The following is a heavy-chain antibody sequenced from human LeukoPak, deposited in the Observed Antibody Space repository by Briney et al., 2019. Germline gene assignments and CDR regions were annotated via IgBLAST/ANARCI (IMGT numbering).Heavy chain of an antibody. CDR1: GGSISSYY. Sequence: SETLSLTCTVSGGSISSYYWSWIRQPPGKGLEWIGYIYYSGTTNYNPSLKSRVTISVDTSKNQFSLKLSSVTAADTAVYYCARDPLSIAARGGAFDIWGQGTMVTVSS. V-gene: IGHV4-59*01. J-gene: IGHJ3*02. D-gene: IGHD6-6*01. CDR2: IYYSGTT. CDR3: ARDPLSIAARGGAFDI.